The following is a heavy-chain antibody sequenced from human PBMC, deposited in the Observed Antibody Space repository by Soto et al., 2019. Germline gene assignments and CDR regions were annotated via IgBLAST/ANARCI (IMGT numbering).Heavy chain of an antibody. CDR3: ARDEKVVVAATDYYYYMDV. CDR2: ISGGESPMSGGGGVT. J-gene: IGHJ6*03. CDR1: GFTFSDYA. V-gene: IGHV3-23*01. Sequence: GGSLRLSCAASGFTFSDYAMNWVRQAPGKGLEWVSGISGGESPMSGGGGVTFYAESVNGRFTISRNNSKNTLYLQMNSLRADDTGVYYFARDEKVVVAATDYYYYMDVWGKGTTVTVSS. D-gene: IGHD2-15*01.